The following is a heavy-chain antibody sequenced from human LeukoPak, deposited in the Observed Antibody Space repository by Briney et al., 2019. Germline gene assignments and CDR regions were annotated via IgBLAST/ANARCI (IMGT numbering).Heavy chain of an antibody. CDR1: GYTFTGYY. CDR2: INPNSGGT. Sequence: ASVKVSCKASGYTFTGYYMHWVRQAPGQGLEWMGWINPNSGGTNYAQKFQGRVTMTRDTSISTAYMELSRLRSDDTAVHYCARDYVGSRCYYYYYMDVWGKGTTVTVSS. CDR3: ARDYVGSRCYYYYYMDV. D-gene: IGHD3-16*01. J-gene: IGHJ6*03. V-gene: IGHV1-2*02.